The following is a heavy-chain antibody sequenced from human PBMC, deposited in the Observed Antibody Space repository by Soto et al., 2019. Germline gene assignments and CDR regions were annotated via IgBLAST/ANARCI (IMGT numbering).Heavy chain of an antibody. CDR2: FDPEDGET. V-gene: IGHV1-24*01. J-gene: IGHJ6*02. CDR1: GYTVTELA. Sequence: ASVKVSYKVSGYTVTELAMHWVRQAPGKGLEWMGGFDPEDGETIYAQKFQGRVTMTEDTSTDTAYMELSSLRSEDTAVYYCATGTPYGMDVWGQGTTVTVSS. D-gene: IGHD1-1*01. CDR3: ATGTPYGMDV.